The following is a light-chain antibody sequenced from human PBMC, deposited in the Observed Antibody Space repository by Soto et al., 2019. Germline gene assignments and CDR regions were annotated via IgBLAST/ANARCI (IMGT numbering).Light chain of an antibody. Sequence: EIVLTQSPGTLSVSPGERATLSCRASQSISSTYLAWYQQKPGQPPSLLIYGASSRATGIPDRFSGSGSGTDFTLTISRLEPEDSAIYYCQQYVSWTFGQGTKVEIK. CDR3: QQYVSWT. J-gene: IGKJ1*01. CDR2: GAS. V-gene: IGKV3-20*01. CDR1: QSISSTY.